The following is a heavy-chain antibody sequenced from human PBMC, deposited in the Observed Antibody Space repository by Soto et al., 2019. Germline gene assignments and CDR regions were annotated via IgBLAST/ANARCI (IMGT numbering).Heavy chain of an antibody. J-gene: IGHJ4*02. CDR1: GFTFSSYA. Sequence: PGGSLRLSCAASGFTFSSYAMSWVRQAPGKGLEWVSAISGSGGSTYYADSVKGRFTISRDNSKNTLYLQMNSLRAEDTAVYYCAKGAHVVVPAARSYFDYWGQGTLVTVSS. D-gene: IGHD2-2*01. V-gene: IGHV3-23*01. CDR3: AKGAHVVVPAARSYFDY. CDR2: ISGSGGST.